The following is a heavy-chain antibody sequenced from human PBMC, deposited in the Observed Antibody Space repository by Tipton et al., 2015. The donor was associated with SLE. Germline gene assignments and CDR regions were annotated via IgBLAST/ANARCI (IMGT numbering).Heavy chain of an antibody. CDR3: ARGGSVLGSGSYFDD. CDR1: GGSISSGSYY. CDR2: IYTSGST. D-gene: IGHD1-26*01. J-gene: IGHJ4*02. Sequence: TLSLTCTVSGGSISSGSYYWSWIRQPAGKGLEWIGYIYTSGSTNYNPSLKSRVTISVDTSKNQFSLKLSSVTAADTAVYYCARGGSVLGSGSYFDDWGQGTLVTVSS. V-gene: IGHV4-61*09.